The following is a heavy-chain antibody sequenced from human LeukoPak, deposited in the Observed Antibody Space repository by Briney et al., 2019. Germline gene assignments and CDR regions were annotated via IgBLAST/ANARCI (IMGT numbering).Heavy chain of an antibody. CDR1: GFTFDDYA. D-gene: IGHD5-24*01. V-gene: IGHV3-9*01. J-gene: IGHJ4*02. CDR2: ISWNSGSI. Sequence: GGSLRLSCAASGFTFDDYAMHWVRQAPGKGLEWVSGISWNSGSIGYADSVKGQFTISRDNAKSSLYLQMNSLRAEDTALYYCAKGGGWLQSAYYFDYWGQGTLVTVSS. CDR3: AKGGGWLQSAYYFDY.